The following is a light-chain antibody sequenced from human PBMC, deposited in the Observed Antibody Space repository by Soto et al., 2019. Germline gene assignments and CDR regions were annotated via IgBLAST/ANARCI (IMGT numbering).Light chain of an antibody. J-gene: IGKJ1*01. CDR1: HSVNSN. Sequence: EIVMTQSPDTLSVSPGERATLSCRASHSVNSNLAWYQQRPGQAPRLLISGASTRGTGVPARFSGSGSETEFTLTISSLQSEDVAVYYCQQYNNWWTFCQGTKVEIK. V-gene: IGKV3-15*01. CDR2: GAS. CDR3: QQYNNWWT.